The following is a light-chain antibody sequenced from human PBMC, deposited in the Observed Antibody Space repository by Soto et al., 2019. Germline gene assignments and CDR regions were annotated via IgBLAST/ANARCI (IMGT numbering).Light chain of an antibody. Sequence: QSALTQSASVSGSPGQSITISCTGTSSDVGGYNYVSWYQQHPGKAPKLMIYEVSNRPSGVSNRFSGSKSGNTASLTISGLQAEDEADYYCTSKTSSITYVVGTGTKVTVL. V-gene: IGLV2-14*01. CDR2: EVS. CDR1: SSDVGGYNY. J-gene: IGLJ1*01. CDR3: TSKTSSITYV.